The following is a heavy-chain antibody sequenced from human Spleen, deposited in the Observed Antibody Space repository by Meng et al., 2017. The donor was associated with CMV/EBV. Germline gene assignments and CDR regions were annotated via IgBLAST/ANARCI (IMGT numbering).Heavy chain of an antibody. V-gene: IGHV3-11*06. Sequence: GGSLRLSCAASGFTFSDDFMMWIRQGPGKGLEWVSSISSSSTYIHYADSVKGRFTISRDNAKNSLYLQMSSLRAGDTAVYYCARGSVTGPGAMDVWGQGTTVTVSS. J-gene: IGHJ6*02. CDR2: ISSSSTYI. CDR1: GFTFSDDF. CDR3: ARGSVTGPGAMDV. D-gene: IGHD6-19*01.